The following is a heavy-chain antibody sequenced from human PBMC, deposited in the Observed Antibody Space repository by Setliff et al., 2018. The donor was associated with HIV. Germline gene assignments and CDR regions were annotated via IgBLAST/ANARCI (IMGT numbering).Heavy chain of an antibody. Sequence: ASETLSLTCAVYGASFSGYYWAWIRQSPERGLGFIGEINHSGITNYNPSLKSRATLSRDASKNQFFLKLTSVTAADTAIYYCARSPGGGRLPYFFDFWGQGTLVTVSS. J-gene: IGHJ4*02. V-gene: IGHV4-34*10. D-gene: IGHD2-15*01. CDR3: ARSPGGGRLPYFFDF. CDR1: GASFSGYY. CDR2: INHSGIT.